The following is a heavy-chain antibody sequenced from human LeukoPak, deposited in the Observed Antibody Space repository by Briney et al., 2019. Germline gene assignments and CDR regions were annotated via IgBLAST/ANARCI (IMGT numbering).Heavy chain of an antibody. J-gene: IGHJ5*02. CDR1: GGSISSYY. V-gene: IGHV4-59*01. Sequence: SETLSLTCTVSGGSISSYYWSWTRQPPGKGLEWIGYIYYSGSTNYNPSLKSRVTISVDTSKNQFSLKLSSVTAADTAVYYCARGVVAARFWFDPWGQGTLVTVSS. CDR3: ARGVVAARFWFDP. CDR2: IYYSGST. D-gene: IGHD6-6*01.